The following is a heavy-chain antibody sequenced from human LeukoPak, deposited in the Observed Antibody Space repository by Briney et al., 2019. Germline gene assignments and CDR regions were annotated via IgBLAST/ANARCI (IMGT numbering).Heavy chain of an antibody. V-gene: IGHV3-7*01. Sequence: GGSLRLSCAASGFTFSSYWMSWVRQAPGKGLEWVANIKQDGSEKYYVDSVKGRFTISRDNAKNSLYLQMNSLRAEDTAVYYCARDLRYCSSTSCYASDYRGQGTLVTVSS. CDR1: GFTFSSYW. CDR2: IKQDGSEK. CDR3: ARDLRYCSSTSCYASDY. J-gene: IGHJ4*02. D-gene: IGHD2-2*01.